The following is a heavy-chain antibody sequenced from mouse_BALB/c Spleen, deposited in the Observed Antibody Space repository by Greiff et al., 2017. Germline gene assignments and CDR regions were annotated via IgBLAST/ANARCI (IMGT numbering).Heavy chain of an antibody. CDR3: ARALITTVVEGYFDV. Sequence: EVKLEESGGGLVKPGGSLKLSCEASGFTFSSYAMSWVRQSPEKRLEWVAEISSGGSYTYYPDTVTGRCTISRDNAKNTLYLEMSSLRSEDTAMYYCARALITTVVEGYFDVWGAGTTVTVSS. V-gene: IGHV5-9-4*01. J-gene: IGHJ1*01. D-gene: IGHD1-1*01. CDR2: ISSGGSYT. CDR1: GFTFSSYA.